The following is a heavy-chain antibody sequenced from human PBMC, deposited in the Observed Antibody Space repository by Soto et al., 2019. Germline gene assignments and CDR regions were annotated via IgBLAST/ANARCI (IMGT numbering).Heavy chain of an antibody. D-gene: IGHD3-9*01. CDR1: GYTFTSYG. J-gene: IGHJ4*02. CDR3: ARDFYDILTGPVGDY. Sequence: GASVKVSCKASGYTFTSYGFSWVRQAPGQGLEWMGWISAYNGSTYYANSVKGRFTISRDNSKNTLYLQMGSLRAEDMAVYYCARDFYDILTGPVGDYWGQGTLVTVSS. CDR2: ISAYNGST. V-gene: IGHV1-18*03.